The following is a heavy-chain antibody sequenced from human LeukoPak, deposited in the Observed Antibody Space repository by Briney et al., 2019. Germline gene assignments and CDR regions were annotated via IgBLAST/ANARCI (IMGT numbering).Heavy chain of an antibody. CDR1: GGSLSGYY. V-gene: IGHV4-34*01. J-gene: IGHJ3*02. Sequence: SETLSLTCAVRGGSLSGYYWSWIRQSPEKGLEWIGEVYRRGSTNYNSSFASRVTISLDPSTSQFSLRLTSVTAADTAVYYCARAVQELRRAFDIWGQGTMVTVSS. CDR2: VYRRGST. D-gene: IGHD3-16*01. CDR3: ARAVQELRRAFDI.